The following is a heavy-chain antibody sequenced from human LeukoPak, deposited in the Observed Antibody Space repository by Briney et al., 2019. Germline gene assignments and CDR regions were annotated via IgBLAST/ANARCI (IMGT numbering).Heavy chain of an antibody. J-gene: IGHJ4*02. Sequence: GGSLRLSCAASGFTFSSYAMNWVRQAPGKGLEWVSTISGGGGSTYYADSVKGRFTISRDNSKNTLYLQMNSLRAEDTAVYHCASSDYGGFDYWGQGTLVTVSS. D-gene: IGHD4-17*01. CDR1: GFTFSSYA. V-gene: IGHV3-23*01. CDR2: ISGGGGST. CDR3: ASSDYGGFDY.